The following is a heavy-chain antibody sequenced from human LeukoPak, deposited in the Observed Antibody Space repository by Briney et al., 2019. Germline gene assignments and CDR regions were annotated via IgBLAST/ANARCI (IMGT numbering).Heavy chain of an antibody. J-gene: IGHJ5*02. Sequence: PSETLSLTCTVSGDSISSSIYYWGWIRQPPGKGLEWIGSVHYSGNTYYSPSLKSRVTISIDTSKNQFSLKLSSVTAADTAVYYCARGNSHNYDFWSGYYSFGTVGVSSWFDPWGQGTLVTVSS. CDR2: VHYSGNT. CDR3: ARGNSHNYDFWSGYYSFGTVGVSSWFDP. CDR1: GDSISSSIYY. V-gene: IGHV4-39*01. D-gene: IGHD3-3*01.